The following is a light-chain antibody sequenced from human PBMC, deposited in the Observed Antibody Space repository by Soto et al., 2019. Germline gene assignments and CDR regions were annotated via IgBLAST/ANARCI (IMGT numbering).Light chain of an antibody. Sequence: EIVLTQSPGTLSLSPGERATLSCRASQSVSSNYLAWYQHKPGQGPRLLIYAASSRATGIPDRFSGSGSGTDFPLTISRLEPEDFALYYCQKYGRAFTFGPGTKVAIK. V-gene: IGKV3-20*01. CDR1: QSVSSNY. CDR3: QKYGRAFT. CDR2: AAS. J-gene: IGKJ3*01.